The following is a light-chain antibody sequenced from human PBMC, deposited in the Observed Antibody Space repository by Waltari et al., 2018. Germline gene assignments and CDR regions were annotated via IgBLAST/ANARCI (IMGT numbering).Light chain of an antibody. CDR3: AAWDDSLSAWV. V-gene: IGLV1-47*01. Sequence: QSVLTQPPSASGTPGQRVTISCSGSRSNIGNNNVYWYQQLPGTAPKLVIYRNNRRASGVPDRFSGSKSGTSVSLAFSGLRSEDEADYCCAAWDDSLSAWVFGGGTKLTVL. CDR1: RSNIGNNN. J-gene: IGLJ3*02. CDR2: RNN.